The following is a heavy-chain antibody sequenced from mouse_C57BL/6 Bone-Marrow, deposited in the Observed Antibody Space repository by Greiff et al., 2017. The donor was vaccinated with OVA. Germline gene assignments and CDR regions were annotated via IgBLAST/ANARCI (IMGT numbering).Heavy chain of an antibody. Sequence: EVKLVESGGGLVQPGESLKLSCESNEYEFPSHDMSWVRKTPEKRLELVAAINSDGGSTYYPDTMERRFIISRDNTKKTLYLQMSSLRSEDTAVYYCARQNYGNHWYFDVWGTGTTVTVSS. CDR2: INSDGGST. J-gene: IGHJ1*03. V-gene: IGHV5-2*01. CDR1: EYEFPSHD. D-gene: IGHD2-1*01. CDR3: ARQNYGNHWYFDV.